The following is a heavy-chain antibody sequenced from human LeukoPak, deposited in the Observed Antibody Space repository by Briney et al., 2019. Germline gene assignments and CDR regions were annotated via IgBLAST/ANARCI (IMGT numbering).Heavy chain of an antibody. Sequence: PSETLSLTCTVSGGSISSSSYYWGWIRQPPGKGLEWIGSIYYSGSTYYNPSLKSRVTISVGTSKNQFSLKLSSVTAADTAVYYCARETGYYGSGSYYTNYYYYYMDVWGKGTTVTVSS. D-gene: IGHD3-10*01. CDR3: ARETGYYGSGSYYTNYYYYYMDV. CDR1: GGSISSSSYY. V-gene: IGHV4-39*07. J-gene: IGHJ6*03. CDR2: IYYSGST.